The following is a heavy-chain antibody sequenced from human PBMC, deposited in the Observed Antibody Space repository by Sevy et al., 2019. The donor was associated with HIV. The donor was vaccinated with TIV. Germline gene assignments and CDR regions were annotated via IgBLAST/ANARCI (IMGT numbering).Heavy chain of an antibody. Sequence: SQTLSLTCAVSGYSISSGYYWGWIRQPPGKGLEWIGSIYHSGSTYSIPSLKSRVTISVDTSKNQFSLKLSSVTAADTAVYYCAREKGYYGSGSSNYYYYYMDVWGKGTTVTVS. V-gene: IGHV4-38-2*02. J-gene: IGHJ6*03. CDR2: IYHSGST. CDR1: GYSISSGYY. CDR3: AREKGYYGSGSSNYYYYYMDV. D-gene: IGHD3-10*01.